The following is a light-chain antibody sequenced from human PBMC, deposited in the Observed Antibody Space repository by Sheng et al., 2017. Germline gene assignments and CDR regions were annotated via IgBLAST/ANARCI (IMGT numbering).Light chain of an antibody. Sequence: DIQMTQSPSTLSASVGDRVTITCRASQNVNMWLAWYQHKPAKAPKLLIDKASTLESGVPSRFSGSGSGTEFTLTISSLQPDDSATYYCQKYESSWTFGQGTKVEIK. J-gene: IGKJ1*01. CDR1: QNVNMW. CDR3: QKYESSWT. CDR2: KAS. V-gene: IGKV1-5*03.